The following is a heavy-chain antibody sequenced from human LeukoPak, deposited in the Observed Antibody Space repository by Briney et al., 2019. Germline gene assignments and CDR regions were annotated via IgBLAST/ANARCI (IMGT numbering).Heavy chain of an antibody. D-gene: IGHD1-20*01. CDR3: ARAGGGDNWNHFDY. V-gene: IGHV1-18*01. CDR2: ISAYNGNT. CDR1: GYTFTSYG. Sequence: GASVKVSCKASGYTFTSYGISWVRQAPGQGREWMGWISAYNGNTNYAQKLQGRVTMTTDTSTSTAYMELRSLRSDDTAVYYCARAGGGDNWNHFDYWGQGTLVTVSS. J-gene: IGHJ4*02.